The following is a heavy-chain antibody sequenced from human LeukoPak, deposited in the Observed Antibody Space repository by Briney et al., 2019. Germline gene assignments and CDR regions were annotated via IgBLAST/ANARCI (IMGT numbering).Heavy chain of an antibody. CDR3: ARNFHRRLYDSSAYYPY. V-gene: IGHV3-23*01. D-gene: IGHD3-22*01. CDR2: IRCSGGST. Sequence: PGGSLRLSCAASGFTLSSYVMRWVRQAPGKGLAWVSVIRCSGGSTYHADYVKGRFTIARDNTKNTLYLQMNRLRAEDTAVYYCARNFHRRLYDSSAYYPYWGQGTLVTVSS. CDR1: GFTLSSYV. J-gene: IGHJ4*02.